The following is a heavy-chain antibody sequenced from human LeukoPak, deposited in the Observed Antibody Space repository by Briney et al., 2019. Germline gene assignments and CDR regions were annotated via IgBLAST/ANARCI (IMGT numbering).Heavy chain of an antibody. Sequence: GGSLRLSCAASGFTSSTHAMHWVRQAPAKGLEWVAMIWFDGKNTHYVDSVKGRFTISRDNSKNTLYLQMNSLRAEDTAVYYCARDRRIAAFRLGAFDIWGQGTMVTVSS. J-gene: IGHJ3*02. V-gene: IGHV3-30*02. D-gene: IGHD6-13*01. CDR1: GFTSSTHA. CDR2: IWFDGKNT. CDR3: ARDRRIAAFRLGAFDI.